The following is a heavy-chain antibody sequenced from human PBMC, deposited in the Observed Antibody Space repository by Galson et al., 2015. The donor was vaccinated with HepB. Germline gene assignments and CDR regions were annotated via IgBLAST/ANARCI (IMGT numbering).Heavy chain of an antibody. CDR2: IYPGDSDT. V-gene: IGHV5-51*03. J-gene: IGHJ6*02. CDR1: GYSFTSYW. Sequence: SGAEVKKPGESLKISCKGSGYSFTSYWIGWVRQMPGKGLEWMGIIYPGDSDTRYSPSFQGQVTISADKSISTAYLQWSSLKASDTAMYYCARRIASQGYYYGMDVWGQGTTVTVSS. CDR3: ARRIASQGYYYGMDV. D-gene: IGHD6-13*01.